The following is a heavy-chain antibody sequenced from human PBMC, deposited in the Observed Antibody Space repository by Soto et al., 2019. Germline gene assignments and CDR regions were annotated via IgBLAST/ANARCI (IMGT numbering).Heavy chain of an antibody. CDR2: IYSGGST. CDR3: ARDTATAGRYYYYYHGMDV. Sequence: EVQLVESGGGLIQPGGSLRVSCAASGFTVSSNYMSWVRQAPGKGLEWVSIIYSGGSTYYADSVKGRFTISRDKSKNPLLRQMNGLRAEDTAVYYCARDTATAGRYYYYYHGMDVRGQGTTVTVSS. D-gene: IGHD6-13*01. CDR1: GFTVSSNY. V-gene: IGHV3-53*01. J-gene: IGHJ6*02.